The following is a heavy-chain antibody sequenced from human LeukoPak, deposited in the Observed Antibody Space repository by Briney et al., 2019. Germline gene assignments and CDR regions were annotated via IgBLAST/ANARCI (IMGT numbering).Heavy chain of an antibody. J-gene: IGHJ4*02. CDR2: ISGSGGST. D-gene: IGHD5-12*01. CDR3: AKARGHSGYEYNY. V-gene: IGHV3-23*01. CDR1: GFTFSSYA. Sequence: GGSLRLSCAASGFTFSSYAMSWVRQAPGKGLEWVSAISGSGGSTYYADSVKGRFTIARDNSKNTLYLQMNSLRAEDTAVYYCAKARGHSGYEYNYWGQGTLVTVSS.